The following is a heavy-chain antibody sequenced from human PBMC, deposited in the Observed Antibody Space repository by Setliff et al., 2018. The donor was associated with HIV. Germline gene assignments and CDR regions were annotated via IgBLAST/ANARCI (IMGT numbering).Heavy chain of an antibody. D-gene: IGHD6-6*01. CDR1: GYTFTNYA. CDR2: ISGYKGNT. Sequence: ASVKVSCKASGYTFTNYAICWIRQAPGQGLEWLGWISGYKGNTNYAQKLQGRVTMTTETSTSTAYMELRSLRSDDTAVYYCARGRISVEAAPLGWFDPWGQGTLVTAPQ. J-gene: IGHJ5*02. CDR3: ARGRISVEAAPLGWFDP. V-gene: IGHV1-18*01.